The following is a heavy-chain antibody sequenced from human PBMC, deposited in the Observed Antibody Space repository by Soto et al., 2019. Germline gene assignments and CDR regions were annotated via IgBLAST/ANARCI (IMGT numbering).Heavy chain of an antibody. D-gene: IGHD3-16*01. CDR1: GFTFSSYG. CDR2: ISYDGSNK. Sequence: QVQLVESGGGVVQPGRSLRLSCAASGFTFSSYGMHWVRQAPGKGLEWVAVISYDGSNKYYADSVKGRFTISRDNSKNTLYLQMNSLRTEDTAVYYCAQVGSVWGGYYFDYWGQGTLVTVSS. J-gene: IGHJ4*02. V-gene: IGHV3-30*18. CDR3: AQVGSVWGGYYFDY.